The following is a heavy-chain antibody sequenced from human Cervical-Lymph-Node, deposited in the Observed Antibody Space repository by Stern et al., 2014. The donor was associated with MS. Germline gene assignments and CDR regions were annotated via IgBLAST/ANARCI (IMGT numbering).Heavy chain of an antibody. V-gene: IGHV3-21*01. D-gene: IGHD6-13*01. Sequence: EVQLVESGGGLVKPGGSLRLSCVVSGFTFSTYIISWVRQAPGKGLEWVSSLGSDSDYMRYADSVKGRFTISRDNAKNSLYLQMNSLRAEDTAVYYCARDRGLIEQLIYFDHWGKGTLVTVSS. J-gene: IGHJ4*02. CDR3: ARDRGLIEQLIYFDH. CDR2: LGSDSDYM. CDR1: GFTFSTYI.